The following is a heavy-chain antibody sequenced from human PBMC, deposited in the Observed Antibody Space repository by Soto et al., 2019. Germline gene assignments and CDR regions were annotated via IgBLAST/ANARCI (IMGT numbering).Heavy chain of an antibody. CDR2: ISGSGGST. Sequence: APGKGLEWVSAISGSGGSTYYADSVKGRFTISRDNSKNTLYLQMNSLRAEDTAVYYCVHSAAANRGYDDAFDIWGQGTIVPVSS. D-gene: IGHD5-12*01. J-gene: IGHJ3*02. CDR3: VHSAAANRGYDDAFDI. V-gene: IGHV3-23*01.